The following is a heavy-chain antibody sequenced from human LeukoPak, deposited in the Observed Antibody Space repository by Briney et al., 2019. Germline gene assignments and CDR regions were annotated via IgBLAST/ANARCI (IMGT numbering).Heavy chain of an antibody. CDR1: GFTISSYA. CDR3: AKSQRAHIWSNFDS. V-gene: IGHV3-23*01. CDR2: INGSGGST. D-gene: IGHD3-10*01. J-gene: IGHJ4*02. Sequence: GGSLRLSCAASGFTISSYAMSWVRQPPGKGLEWVSTINGSGGSTYYVASVKGRFTISRDNSKNMLYLKMNSLSAEDTAVYYCAKSQRAHIWSNFDSWGQGTLVTVSS.